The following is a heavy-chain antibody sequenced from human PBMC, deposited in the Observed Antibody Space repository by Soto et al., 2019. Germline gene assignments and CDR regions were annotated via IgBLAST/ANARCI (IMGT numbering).Heavy chain of an antibody. CDR3: ARGGWSLDY. J-gene: IGHJ4*02. Sequence: SETLSLTCVVSGGSLSSYYWSWIRQPPGKGLEWIGYMYYRGSTDYNPSLKSRVTMSVDTSQNQFSLKLTSVTAADTAIYYCARGGWSLDYWGQGTLVTVSS. D-gene: IGHD6-19*01. V-gene: IGHV4-59*01. CDR2: MYYRGST. CDR1: GGSLSSYY.